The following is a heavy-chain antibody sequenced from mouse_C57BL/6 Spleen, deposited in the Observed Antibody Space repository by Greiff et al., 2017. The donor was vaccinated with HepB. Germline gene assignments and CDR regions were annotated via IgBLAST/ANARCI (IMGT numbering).Heavy chain of an antibody. CDR1: GFTFSSYA. Sequence: HLVESGGGLVKPGGSLKLSCAASGFTFSSYAMSWVRQTPEKRLEWVATISDGGSYTYYPDNVKGRFTISRDNAKNNLYLQMSHLKSEDTAMYYCARGWYFDVWGTGTTVTVSS. CDR3: ARGWYFDV. J-gene: IGHJ1*03. V-gene: IGHV5-4*01. CDR2: ISDGGSYT.